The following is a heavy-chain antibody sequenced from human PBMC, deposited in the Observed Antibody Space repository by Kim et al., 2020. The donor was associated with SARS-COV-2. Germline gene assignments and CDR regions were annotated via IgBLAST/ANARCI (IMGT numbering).Heavy chain of an antibody. CDR2: IDWDDDK. CDR1: GFSLSTSGMC. Sequence: SGPTLVNPTPTLTLTCTFSGFSLSTSGMCVSWIRQPPGKSLEWLARIDWDDDKYYSTSLKTRLTISKDTSKNQVVLTMTNMDPVDTATYYCARYYWFGMDVWGQGTTVTVSS. V-gene: IGHV2-70*11. J-gene: IGHJ6*02. D-gene: IGHD2-8*02. CDR3: ARYYWFGMDV.